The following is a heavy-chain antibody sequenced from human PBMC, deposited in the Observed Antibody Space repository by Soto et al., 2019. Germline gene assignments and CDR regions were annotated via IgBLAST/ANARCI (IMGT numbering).Heavy chain of an antibody. CDR3: ARESGQLGVDY. CDR1: GFTVSSNY. CDR2: IYSGGST. J-gene: IGHJ4*02. V-gene: IGHV3-53*01. Sequence: EVQLVESGGGLIQPGGSLRLSCAASGFTVSSNYLCWVRQAPGKGLEWVSVIYSGGSTYYADSVQGRFTISRDNSKNILYLQMNSLSAEDTAVYYCARESGQLGVDYWGQGTLVIVSS. D-gene: IGHD6-6*01.